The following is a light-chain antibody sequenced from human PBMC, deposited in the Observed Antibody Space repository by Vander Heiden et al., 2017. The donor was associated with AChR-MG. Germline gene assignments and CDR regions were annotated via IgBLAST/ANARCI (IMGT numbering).Light chain of an antibody. Sequence: QSVLTQPPSVSGPPGQRVTIACTGSRSHIGAGFDVHWYQQLPGTTPKLLIFSDINRPSGVPDRFSGSKSGTSAFLAITGLQADDEADYYCQSYDSGLSGYVFGTGTKVTGL. V-gene: IGLV1-40*01. CDR3: QSYDSGLSGYV. CDR2: SDI. J-gene: IGLJ1*01. CDR1: RSHIGAGFD.